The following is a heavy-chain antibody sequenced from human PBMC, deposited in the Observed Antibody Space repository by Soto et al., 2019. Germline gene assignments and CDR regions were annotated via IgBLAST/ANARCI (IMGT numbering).Heavy chain of an antibody. CDR3: ARTDWNYGTGVFDI. J-gene: IGHJ3*02. CDR2: VWHDGSKQ. V-gene: IGHV3-33*01. CDR1: GFTFSTYG. Sequence: QVQLVESRGGVVQPGRSLRLSCVASGFTFSTYGIYWVRQAPAKGLEWVALVWHDGSKQYYADSAKGRFIISRDNSKNTVYLQMNSLRAEDTAVYYCARTDWNYGTGVFDIWGQGTMVTVSS. D-gene: IGHD1-7*01.